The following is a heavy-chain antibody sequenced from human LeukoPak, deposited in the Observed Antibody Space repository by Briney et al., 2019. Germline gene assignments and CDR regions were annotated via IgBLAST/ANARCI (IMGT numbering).Heavy chain of an antibody. Sequence: ASVKVSCKASGYTFTGYYLHWVRQAPGQGPEWMGWTNPNSGATNYAQKFQGRVTMTSDTSISTAYMELSRLRSDDTAVYYCASAPTHSGWYDYRGQGTLVTVSS. D-gene: IGHD6-19*01. J-gene: IGHJ4*02. CDR2: TNPNSGAT. V-gene: IGHV1-2*02. CDR3: ASAPTHSGWYDY. CDR1: GYTFTGYY.